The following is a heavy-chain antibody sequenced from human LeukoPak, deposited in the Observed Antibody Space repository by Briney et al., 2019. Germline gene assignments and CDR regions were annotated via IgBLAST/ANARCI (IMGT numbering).Heavy chain of an antibody. CDR1: GFTFSNAW. V-gene: IGHV3-7*04. D-gene: IGHD5-24*01. CDR2: IKQDGSKK. CDR3: TRVGYIDEGIDY. Sequence: GGSLRLSCAASGFTFSNAWMNWVRQAPGKGLEWVANIKQDGSKKSYVDSVRGRFTISRDNAKNSLYLQMNSLRAEDTAIYYCTRVGYIDEGIDYWGQGTLVTVSS. J-gene: IGHJ4*02.